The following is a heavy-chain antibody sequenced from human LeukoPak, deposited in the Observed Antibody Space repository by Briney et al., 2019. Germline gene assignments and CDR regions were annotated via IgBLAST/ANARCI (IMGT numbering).Heavy chain of an antibody. CDR3: AKGGLVHRFDP. V-gene: IGHV3-NL1*01. J-gene: IGHJ5*02. CDR1: GFTFSSYG. Sequence: GGSLRLSCAASGFTFSSYGMHWVRQAPGKGLEWVSLIYSGGSTYYADSVKGRFTISRDNSKNTLYLQMNSLRADDTAVYYCAKGGLVHRFDPWGQGTLVTVSS. CDR2: IYSGGST.